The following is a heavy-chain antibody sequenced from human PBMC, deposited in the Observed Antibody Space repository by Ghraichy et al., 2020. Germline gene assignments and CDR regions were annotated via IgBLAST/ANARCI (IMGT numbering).Heavy chain of an antibody. J-gene: IGHJ4*02. D-gene: IGHD4-17*01. Sequence: SETLSLTCTVSGGSISSYYWSWIRQPPGKGLEWIGYVYYTGSTNYNPSLKSRVTISVATSKNQFSLNLNSVTAADTAVYYCARDWSLDNGDYFFGYWGQGILVTVSS. CDR2: VYYTGST. CDR1: GGSISSYY. CDR3: ARDWSLDNGDYFFGY. V-gene: IGHV4-59*01.